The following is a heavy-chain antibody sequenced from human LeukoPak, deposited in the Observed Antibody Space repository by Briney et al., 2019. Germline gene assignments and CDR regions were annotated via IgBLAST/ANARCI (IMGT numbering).Heavy chain of an antibody. D-gene: IGHD2-8*01. CDR1: GGAFSSYA. J-gene: IGHJ5*02. Sequence: SVKVSCKASGGAFSSYAISWVRQAPGQGLEWMGGIIPIFGTANYAQKFQGRVTITADESTSTAYMELSSLRSEDTAVYYCANEVYATSVSGTGWFDPWGQGTLVTVSS. CDR3: ANEVYATSVSGTGWFDP. V-gene: IGHV1-69*13. CDR2: IIPIFGTA.